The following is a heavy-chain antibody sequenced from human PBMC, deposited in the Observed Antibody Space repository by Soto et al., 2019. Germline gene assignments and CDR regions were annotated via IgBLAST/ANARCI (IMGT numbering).Heavy chain of an antibody. CDR2: INAGNGNT. D-gene: IGHD2-21*02. CDR1: GYTFTTYA. V-gene: IGHV1-3*01. J-gene: IGHJ4*02. Sequence: GTSVQVSCKASGYTFTTYAMHWVRQAPGQRLEWMGWINAGNGNTKYSQKFQGRVTITRDTSASTAYMELSSLTSEDTAVYYCARGGGIVVVTALYDHWGQGTLVTVS. CDR3: ARGGGIVVVTALYDH.